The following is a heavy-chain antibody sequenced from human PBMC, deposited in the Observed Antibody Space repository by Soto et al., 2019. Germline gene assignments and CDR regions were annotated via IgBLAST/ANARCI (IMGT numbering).Heavy chain of an antibody. V-gene: IGHV3-30*03. J-gene: IGHJ4*02. CDR3: ERDRPVKARSGSLSF. CDR2: ISHDGSNK. CDR1: GFTFSSYG. D-gene: IGHD4-4*01. Sequence: GGSLRLSCAASGFTFSSYGMHWVRQAPGRGLEWVAVISHDGSNKYYADYLKGRSTISRDNSKNTLYLQMNSLRAEDTAVYYCERDRPVKARSGSLSFWGQGTLVTVYS.